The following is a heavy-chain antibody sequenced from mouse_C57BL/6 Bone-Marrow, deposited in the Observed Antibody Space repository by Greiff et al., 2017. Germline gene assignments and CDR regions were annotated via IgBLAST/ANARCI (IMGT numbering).Heavy chain of an antibody. CDR1: GYTFTDYY. CDR2: INPNNGGT. CDR3: ARGGSVMDY. V-gene: IGHV1-26*01. Sequence: VQLQQSGPELVKPGASVKISCKASGYTFTDYYMNWVKQSHGKSLEWIGDINPNNGGTSYNQKFKGKATLTVDKSSSTAYMELRSLTSEDSAVYYCARGGSVMDYWGQGTSVTVSS. J-gene: IGHJ4*01. D-gene: IGHD1-1*02.